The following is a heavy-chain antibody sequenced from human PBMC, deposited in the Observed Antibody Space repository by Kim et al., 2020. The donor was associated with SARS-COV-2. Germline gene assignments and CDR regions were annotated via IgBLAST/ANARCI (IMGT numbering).Heavy chain of an antibody. V-gene: IGHV1-2*02. CDR3: ARDHGDREVGWFDP. CDR1: GYTLTDSY. D-gene: IGHD1-26*01. CDR2: INPNNDDT. J-gene: IGHJ5*02. Sequence: ASVKVSCKASGYTLTDSYLQWVRQAPGQGLEWMGWINPNNDDTNYARKFQGRVTMTTDTSMNTAYMELTSLTSDDAAVYYCARDHGDREVGWFDPWGQGT.